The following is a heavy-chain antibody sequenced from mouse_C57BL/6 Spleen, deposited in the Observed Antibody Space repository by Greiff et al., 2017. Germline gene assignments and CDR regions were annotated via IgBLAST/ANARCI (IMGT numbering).Heavy chain of an antibody. CDR3: AREGILGDYDFYYYAMDY. CDR1: GFNIKNTY. CDR2: IDPANGNT. J-gene: IGHJ4*01. V-gene: IGHV14-3*01. D-gene: IGHD2-4*01. Sequence: VQLKESVAELVRPGASVKLSCTASGFNIKNTYMHWVKQRPEQGLEWIGRIDPANGNTKYAPKFQGKATITADTSSNTAYLQLSSLTSEDTAIYYCAREGILGDYDFYYYAMDYWGQGTSVTVSS.